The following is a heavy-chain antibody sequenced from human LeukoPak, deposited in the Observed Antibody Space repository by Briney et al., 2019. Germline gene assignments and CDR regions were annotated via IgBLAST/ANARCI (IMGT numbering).Heavy chain of an antibody. V-gene: IGHV3-9*01. CDR3: TTSNGSLDY. Sequence: PGRSLRLSCAASGFTFDDYAMHWVRQAPGKGLEWVSGISWNSNSGSIGYADSVKGRFTISRDNAKNSLYLQMNSLTAEDTAVYYCTTSNGSLDYWGQGTLVTVSS. D-gene: IGHD1-26*01. J-gene: IGHJ4*02. CDR1: GFTFDDYA. CDR2: ISWNSNSGSI.